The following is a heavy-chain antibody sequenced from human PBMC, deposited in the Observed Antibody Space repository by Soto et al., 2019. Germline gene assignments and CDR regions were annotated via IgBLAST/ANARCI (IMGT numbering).Heavy chain of an antibody. CDR1: VYSFTSYW. V-gene: IGHV5-10-1*01. Sequence: PGESLKISCKGSVYSFTSYWISWVRQMPGKGLEWMGRIDPSDSYTNYSPSFQGHVTISADKSISTAYLQWSSLEASDTAMYYCARQLGQWLVRTVEDVWGQGTTVTVSS. CDR3: ARQLGQWLVRTVEDV. J-gene: IGHJ6*02. D-gene: IGHD6-19*01. CDR2: IDPSDSYT.